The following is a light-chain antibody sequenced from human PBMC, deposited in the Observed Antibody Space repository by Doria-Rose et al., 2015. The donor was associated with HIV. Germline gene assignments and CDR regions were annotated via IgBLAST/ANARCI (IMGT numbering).Light chain of an antibody. Sequence: EIVMTQSPGTLSLSPGERAALSCRASQSFSSTYLAWYQQKPGQAPSLLIYDGSTRATGIPDRSSASGSGTDSTLTINRLEPEDFALYYCHQYGTSWTFGQGTKVEI. CDR1: QSFSSTY. J-gene: IGKJ1*01. CDR3: HQYGTSWT. CDR2: DGS. V-gene: IGKV3-20*01.